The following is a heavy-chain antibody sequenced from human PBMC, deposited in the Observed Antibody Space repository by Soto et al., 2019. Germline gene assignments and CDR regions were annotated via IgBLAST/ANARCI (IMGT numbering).Heavy chain of an antibody. CDR3: VREMWTRGGPPNFFDY. V-gene: IGHV1-18*01. D-gene: IGHD2-21*01. Sequence: QVQLVQSEGELRQPGASVTVSCRASGYTFTSYGIIWVRQAPGQGLEWMGYISPNSGATTYAQNLQGRLTLTTDTSTSTVHMELRNLSSDDTAIYYFVREMWTRGGPPNFFDYWGVGALVTVSS. J-gene: IGHJ4*02. CDR2: ISPNSGAT. CDR1: GYTFTSYG.